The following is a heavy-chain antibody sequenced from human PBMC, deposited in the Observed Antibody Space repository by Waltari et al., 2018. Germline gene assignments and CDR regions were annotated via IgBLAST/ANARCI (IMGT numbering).Heavy chain of an antibody. CDR3: ARATRREWLKGP. Sequence: QVQLQQWGAGLLKPSETLSLTCAVYGGSFSGYYWSWLRQPPGEGLEWIGEINHSGSTNYNPSLKSRVTISVDTSKNQFSLKLSSVTAADTAVYYCARATRREWLKGPWGQGTLVTVSS. V-gene: IGHV4-34*01. CDR1: GGSFSGYY. J-gene: IGHJ5*02. D-gene: IGHD3-3*01. CDR2: INHSGST.